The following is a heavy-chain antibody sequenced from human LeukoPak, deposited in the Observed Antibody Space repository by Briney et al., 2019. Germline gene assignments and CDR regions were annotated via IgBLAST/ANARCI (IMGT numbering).Heavy chain of an antibody. CDR2: ISSSSSYI. V-gene: IGHV3-21*01. CDR1: GFTFSSYS. Sequence: TGGSLRLSCAASGFTFSSYSMNWVRQAPGKGLEWVSSISSSSSYIYYADSVKGRFTISRDNAKNSLYLQMNSLRAEDTAVYYCARDSGGYSSSWYEVGSDYWGQGTLVTVSS. D-gene: IGHD6-13*01. J-gene: IGHJ4*02. CDR3: ARDSGGYSSSWYEVGSDY.